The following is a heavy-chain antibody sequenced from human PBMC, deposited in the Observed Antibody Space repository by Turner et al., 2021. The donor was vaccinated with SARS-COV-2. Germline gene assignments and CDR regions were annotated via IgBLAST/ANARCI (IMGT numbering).Heavy chain of an antibody. CDR3: ARDMGPVGRDAFDI. D-gene: IGHD1-26*01. J-gene: IGHJ3*02. V-gene: IGHV3-33*01. CDR2: IWYDGFNK. Sequence: QVQLVESGGGVVQPGRSLRLSCAASGFTFSSYGMHWVRQAPGKGLEWVAVIWYDGFNKYYGDSVKGRFTISRDNSKNTLYLQMNSLRAEDTAVYYCARDMGPVGRDAFDIWGQGTMVTISS. CDR1: GFTFSSYG.